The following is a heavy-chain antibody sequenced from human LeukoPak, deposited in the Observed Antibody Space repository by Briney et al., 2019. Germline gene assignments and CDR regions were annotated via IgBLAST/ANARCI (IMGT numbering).Heavy chain of an antibody. D-gene: IGHD1-26*01. CDR1: GGSISSSGYY. J-gene: IGHJ5*02. V-gene: IGHV4-39*01. CDR3: ARHEYSGSYYGLSWFDP. CDR2: IYYSGST. Sequence: SETLSLTCTVSGGSISSSGYYWGWIRQPLGKGLEWIASIYYSGSTYYNPSLKSRVTISVDTSKNQLSLKLSSLTAADTAVYYCARHEYSGSYYGLSWFDPWGQGTLVTVSS.